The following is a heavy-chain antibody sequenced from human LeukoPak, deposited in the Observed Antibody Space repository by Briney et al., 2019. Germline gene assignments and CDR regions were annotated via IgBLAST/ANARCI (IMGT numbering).Heavy chain of an antibody. Sequence: PSETLSLTCAVYGGSFSGYYWSWIRQPPGKGLEWIGEINHSGSTNYNPSLKSRGTISVYTSKNQFSLKLSSVTAADTAVYYCARLRAVAGYYYMDVWGKGTTVTISS. V-gene: IGHV4-34*01. J-gene: IGHJ6*03. D-gene: IGHD6-19*01. CDR2: INHSGST. CDR3: ARLRAVAGYYYMDV. CDR1: GGSFSGYY.